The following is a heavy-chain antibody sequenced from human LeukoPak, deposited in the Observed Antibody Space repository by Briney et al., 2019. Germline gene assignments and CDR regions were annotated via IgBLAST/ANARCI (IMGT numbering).Heavy chain of an antibody. CDR1: GFTFSSYA. V-gene: IGHV3-23*01. J-gene: IGHJ4*02. CDR2: ISGSGGST. CDR3: AKRGDYYDSSGYPYYFDY. Sequence: GASLRLSCAASGFTFSSYAMSWVRQAPGKGLEWVSAISGSGGSTYYADSVKGRFTISRDNSKNTLYLQMNSLRAEDMAVYYCAKRGDYYDSSGYPYYFDYWGQGTLVTVSS. D-gene: IGHD3-22*01.